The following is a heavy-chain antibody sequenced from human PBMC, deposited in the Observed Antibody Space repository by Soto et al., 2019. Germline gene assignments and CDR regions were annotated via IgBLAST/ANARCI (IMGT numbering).Heavy chain of an antibody. CDR3: ARDNGKSY. J-gene: IGHJ4*02. CDR2: ISPDGSNK. Sequence: EVQLVESGGGLVQPGGSLRLSCVASGFTFSNYWMHWVRQAPGKGLVWVSRISPDGSNKNYADSVKGRFTISRDNAKNTVYLQMNSLRAEDTALYYCARDNGKSYGGQGTLVTVSS. CDR1: GFTFSNYW. V-gene: IGHV3-74*01.